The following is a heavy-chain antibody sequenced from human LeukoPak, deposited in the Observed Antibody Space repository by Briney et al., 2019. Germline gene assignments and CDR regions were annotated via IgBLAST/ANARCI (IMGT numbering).Heavy chain of an antibody. D-gene: IGHD3-22*01. J-gene: IGHJ4*02. CDR2: ISSSSSTI. CDR3: ARLRPPSSGYYYAFDY. Sequence: PGGSLRLSCAASGFTFSSYSMNWVRQAPGKGLEWVSYISSSSSTIYYADSVKGRFTISRDNAKNSLYLQMNSLRAEDTAVYYCARLRPPSSGYYYAFDYWGQGTQVTVSS. V-gene: IGHV3-48*01. CDR1: GFTFSSYS.